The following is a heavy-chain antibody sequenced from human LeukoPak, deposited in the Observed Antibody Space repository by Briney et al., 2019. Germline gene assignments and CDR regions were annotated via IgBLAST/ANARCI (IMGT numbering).Heavy chain of an antibody. CDR1: GFTFSSSE. D-gene: IGHD3-16*01. Sequence: GGSLRLSCVASGFTFSSSEMNWVRQAPGKGLEWISYITSSSRTIWYADSVKGRFTISRDNAKNLLYLQMNGLRDDDTAVYYCARGRGTSVYFDFWGQGTLVTVSS. V-gene: IGHV3-48*03. J-gene: IGHJ4*02. CDR2: ITSSSRTI. CDR3: ARGRGTSVYFDF.